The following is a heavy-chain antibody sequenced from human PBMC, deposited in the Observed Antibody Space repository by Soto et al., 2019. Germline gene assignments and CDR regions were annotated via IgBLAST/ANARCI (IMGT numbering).Heavy chain of an antibody. CDR1: GESFSGYY. Sequence: SEPLSHTCAVYGESFSGYYWRWMRQPPGKGLEWIGEINHSGSTNYNPSLKSRITINPDTSKNQFSLHLNSVTPEDTAVYYCAGDPPDFHSAFDYWGQGTLVTVSS. D-gene: IGHD4-4*01. CDR2: INHSGST. CDR3: AGDPPDFHSAFDY. J-gene: IGHJ4*02. V-gene: IGHV4-34*01.